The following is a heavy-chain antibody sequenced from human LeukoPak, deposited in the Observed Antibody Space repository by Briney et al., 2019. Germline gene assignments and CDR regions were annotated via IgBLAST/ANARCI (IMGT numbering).Heavy chain of an antibody. Sequence: SETLSLTCTVSGGSISSYYWSWIRQSPGKGLEWIGYIYYSGSTNYNPSLKSRVTISVDTSKNQFSLKLSSVTAADTAVYYCAKCIVGATAPFDYWGQGTLVTVSS. J-gene: IGHJ4*02. CDR2: IYYSGST. D-gene: IGHD1-26*01. CDR3: AKCIVGATAPFDY. V-gene: IGHV4-59*08. CDR1: GGSISSYY.